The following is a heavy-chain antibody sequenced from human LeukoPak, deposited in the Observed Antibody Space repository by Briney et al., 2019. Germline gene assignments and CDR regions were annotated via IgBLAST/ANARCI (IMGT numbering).Heavy chain of an antibody. CDR1: GGSISSSSYY. CDR3: ARREWGYAVSV. J-gene: IGHJ6*04. V-gene: IGHV4-39*01. D-gene: IGHD2-2*01. CDR2: IYYTGST. Sequence: PSETLSLTCTVSGGSISSSSYYWGWIRQPPGKGLEWIGCIYYTGSTYYNPSLKSRVTISVDTSKNQFSLKLSSVTAADTAVFYCARREWGYAVSVWGKGTTVIVSS.